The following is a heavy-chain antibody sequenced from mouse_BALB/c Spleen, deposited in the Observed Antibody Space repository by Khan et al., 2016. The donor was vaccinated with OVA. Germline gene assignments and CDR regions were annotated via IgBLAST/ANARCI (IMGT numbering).Heavy chain of an antibody. D-gene: IGHD1-1*01. CDR3: TRDRNYYGSSFYFDS. CDR1: GFAFSSYS. J-gene: IGHJ2*01. Sequence: EVELVESGGGLVKPGGSLKLSCAASGFAFSSYSMSWVRQTPEKRLEWVATITSGGSYTYYPDSVKGRFTISRDNAKNTLYLQMSSLKSEDQAMYYCTRDRNYYGSSFYFDSWGQGTTLTVA. V-gene: IGHV5-6-4*01. CDR2: ITSGGSYT.